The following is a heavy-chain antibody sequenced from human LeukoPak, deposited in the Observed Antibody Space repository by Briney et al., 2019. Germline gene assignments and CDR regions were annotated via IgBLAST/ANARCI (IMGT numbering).Heavy chain of an antibody. CDR1: GYSISSGYY. J-gene: IGHJ4*02. V-gene: IGHV4-4*07. D-gene: IGHD6-19*01. CDR2: IYTSGST. CDR3: ARDLAVAGLDY. Sequence: SETLSLTCTVSGYSISSGYYWSWIRQPAGKGLEWIGRIYTSGSTNYNPSLKSRVTMSVDTSKNQFSLKLSSVTAADTAVYYCARDLAVAGLDYWGQGTLVTVSS.